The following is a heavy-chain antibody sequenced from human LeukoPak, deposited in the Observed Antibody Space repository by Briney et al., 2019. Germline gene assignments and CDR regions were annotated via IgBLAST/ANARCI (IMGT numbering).Heavy chain of an antibody. D-gene: IGHD6-19*01. CDR2: IWYGGSNK. Sequence: PGRSLRLSCAASGFTFSSYGMHWVRQAPGKGLEWVAVIWYGGSNKYYADSVKGRFTISRDNSKNTLYLQMNSLRAEDTALYHCAREDGRWLGEYNWFGPWGQGTLVTVSS. CDR3: AREDGRWLGEYNWFGP. CDR1: GFTFSSYG. V-gene: IGHV3-33*08. J-gene: IGHJ5*02.